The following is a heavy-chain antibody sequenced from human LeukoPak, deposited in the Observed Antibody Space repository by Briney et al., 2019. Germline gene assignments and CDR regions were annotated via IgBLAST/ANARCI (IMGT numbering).Heavy chain of an antibody. CDR2: IYYSGST. V-gene: IGHV4-59*01. Sequence: PSETLSLTCTVSGGSISSYYWSWIRQPPGKGLEWIGYIYYSGSTNYNPSLKSRVTISVDTSKNQFSLKLSSVTAADTAVYYCARGRRIAARSVAFDIWGQGTMVTVSS. D-gene: IGHD6-6*01. J-gene: IGHJ3*02. CDR1: GGSISSYY. CDR3: ARGRRIAARSVAFDI.